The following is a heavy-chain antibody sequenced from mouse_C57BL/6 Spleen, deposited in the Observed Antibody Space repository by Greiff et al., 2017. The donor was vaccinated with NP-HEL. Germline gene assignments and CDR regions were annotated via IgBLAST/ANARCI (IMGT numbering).Heavy chain of an antibody. V-gene: IGHV5-12*01. CDR2: ISNGGGST. J-gene: IGHJ4*01. Sequence: EVKLVESGGGLVQPGGSLKLSCAASGFTFSDYYMYWVRQTPEKRLEWVAYISNGGGSTYYPDTVKGRFTISRDNAKNTLYLQMSRLKSEDTAMYYCAGHLGAMDYWGQGTSVTVSS. D-gene: IGHD4-1*01. CDR3: AGHLGAMDY. CDR1: GFTFSDYY.